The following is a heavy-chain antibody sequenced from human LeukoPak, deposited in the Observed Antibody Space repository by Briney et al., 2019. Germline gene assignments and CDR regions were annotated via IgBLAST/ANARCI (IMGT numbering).Heavy chain of an antibody. CDR1: GFTFDDYA. CDR2: ISWNNCSI. J-gene: IGHJ3*02. V-gene: IGHV3-9*03. D-gene: IGHD3-22*01. Sequence: GGSLRLSCAASGFTFDDYAMHWVRQAPGKGLEWVSGISWNNCSIGYAYSVKGRFTISRDTAKNSLYLQMNSLRAEDMALYYCAKGDSTHAFDIWGQGTMVTVSS. CDR3: AKGDSTHAFDI.